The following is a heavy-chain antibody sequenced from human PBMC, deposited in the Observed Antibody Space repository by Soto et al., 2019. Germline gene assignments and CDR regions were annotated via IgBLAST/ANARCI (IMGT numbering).Heavy chain of an antibody. CDR1: GFTFSSYS. V-gene: IGHV3-21*01. Sequence: GGSLRLSCSASGFTFSSYSMNWVRQAPGKGLEWVSSISSSSSYIYYADSVKGRFTISRDNAKNSLYLQMNSLRAEDTAVYYCARDSTYYYDSSGYDEHFDHWFQGNLVTVSS. J-gene: IGHJ4*02. CDR3: ARDSTYYYDSSGYDEHFDH. D-gene: IGHD3-22*01. CDR2: ISSSSSYI.